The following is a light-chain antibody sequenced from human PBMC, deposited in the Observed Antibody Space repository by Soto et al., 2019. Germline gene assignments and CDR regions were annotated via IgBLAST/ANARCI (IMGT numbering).Light chain of an antibody. CDR1: QNDSNHY. J-gene: IGKJ4*02. V-gene: IGKV3-20*01. CDR2: GAS. Sequence: EVVLTQWPGIMTRTKGERATLSCRARQNDSNHYLARYQPKPGQAPRLLIQGASNRATGIPDRFSVSGSGTHFTLTISRLEPEDFALYYCQQYGSSGTFGRGTLVEI. CDR3: QQYGSSGT.